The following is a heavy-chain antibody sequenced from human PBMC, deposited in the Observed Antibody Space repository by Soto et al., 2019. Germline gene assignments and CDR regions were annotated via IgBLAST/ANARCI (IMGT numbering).Heavy chain of an antibody. J-gene: IGHJ4*02. CDR1: GGPISSGGYY. V-gene: IGHV4-31*03. CDR2: IYYSGIT. D-gene: IGHD2-15*01. CDR3: ARAQIGGSYFHY. Sequence: QVQLQESGPGLVKTSQTLSLTCTVSGGPISSGGYYWSWIRQQPGQGLAWIGYIYYSGITYYNPSLKSRVTISVDTSKNQSYLKLSSVTAADRAVYYCARAQIGGSYFHYLGQGTLVIFPS.